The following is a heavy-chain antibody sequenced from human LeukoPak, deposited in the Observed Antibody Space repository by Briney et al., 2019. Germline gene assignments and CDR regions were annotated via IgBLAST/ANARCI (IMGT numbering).Heavy chain of an antibody. Sequence: PGGSLRLSCAASGFTFSSYWMSWVRQAPGKGLEWVANIKEDGSEKYYVDSVKGRLTISRDNAKNSLYLQMNSLRAEDTAVYYCARDGYDSSGYYTNNYWGQGTLVTVSS. CDR2: IKEDGSEK. J-gene: IGHJ4*02. CDR3: ARDGYDSSGYYTNNY. CDR1: GFTFSSYW. D-gene: IGHD3-22*01. V-gene: IGHV3-7*01.